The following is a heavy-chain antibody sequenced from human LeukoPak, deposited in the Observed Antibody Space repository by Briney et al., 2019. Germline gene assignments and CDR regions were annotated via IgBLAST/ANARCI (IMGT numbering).Heavy chain of an antibody. V-gene: IGHV4-61*02. CDR2: VSAIGST. CDR3: ARNGGYSGYNVFFDS. D-gene: IGHD5-12*01. J-gene: IGHJ4*02. Sequence: KSSETLSLTCTVSGGSLSSSSDYWNWIRQPAGKGLEWIGRVSAIGSTNQNPSLKSRVSISVDTSKNQFSLKLTSVTAADTAVYYCARNGGYSGYNVFFDSWGQGTLVTVSS. CDR1: GGSLSSSSDY.